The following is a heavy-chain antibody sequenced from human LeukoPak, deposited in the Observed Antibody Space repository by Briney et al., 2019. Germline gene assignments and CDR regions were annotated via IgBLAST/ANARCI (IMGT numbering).Heavy chain of an antibody. D-gene: IGHD2-21*02. CDR2: ISSSSSYI. J-gene: IGHJ4*02. CDR1: GFTFSSYS. CDR3: ARDTDPYCGGDCDRDY. Sequence: GGSPRLSCAASGFTFSSYSMNWGRQAPGKGLEWVSSISSSSSYISYADSVKVPFTISRDNAKNSLYLQMNSLRAEDTAVYYCARDTDPYCGGDCDRDYWGQGTLVTVSS. V-gene: IGHV3-21*01.